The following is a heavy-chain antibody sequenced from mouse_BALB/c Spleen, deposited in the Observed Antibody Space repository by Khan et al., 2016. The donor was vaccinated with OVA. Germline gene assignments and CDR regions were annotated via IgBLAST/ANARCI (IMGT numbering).Heavy chain of an antibody. V-gene: IGHV3-2*02. D-gene: IGHD1-1*01. CDR3: ARGNYYGYYFDY. J-gene: IGHJ2*01. CDR2: ISYSGST. Sequence: EVQLQESGPGLVKPSQSLSLTCTVTGYSITNNYAWNWIRQFPGNKLAWMGYISYSGSTNYNPSLKSRISITRDTSKNQFFLQLNSVTTEDTATYYSARGNYYGYYFDYWGQGTTLTVSS. CDR1: GYSITNNYA.